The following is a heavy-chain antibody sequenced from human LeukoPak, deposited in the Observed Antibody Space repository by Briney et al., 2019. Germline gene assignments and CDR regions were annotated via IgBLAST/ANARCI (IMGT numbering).Heavy chain of an antibody. J-gene: IGHJ1*01. CDR3: AREAPGVYCSGGSCYSGSEYFQH. Sequence: ASVKVSCKASGYTFTGYYMHWVRQAPGQGLEWMGWINPNSGGTNYAQKFQGRVTMTRETSISTASMALSGLGSDDTAVYYCAREAPGVYCSGGSCYSGSEYFQHWGQGTLVTVSS. CDR2: INPNSGGT. D-gene: IGHD2-15*01. CDR1: GYTFTGYY. V-gene: IGHV1-2*02.